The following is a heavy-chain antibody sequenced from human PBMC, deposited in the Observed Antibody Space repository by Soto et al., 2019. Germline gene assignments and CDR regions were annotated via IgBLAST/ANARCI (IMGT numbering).Heavy chain of an antibody. D-gene: IGHD2-2*01. Sequence: QVLLEQSGAEVKRPGASVKVSCKASGYTFSNYGIIWVRQAPGQGLECMGRIRGDNGDTNYAQKLQDRVTITIDTSTTTADMELRGLRSDEAEVYFCARGCSITTCFGSIEPGGHGTLVSVSS. CDR3: ARGCSITTCFGSIEP. V-gene: IGHV1-18*01. J-gene: IGHJ5*02. CDR2: IRGDNGDT. CDR1: GYTFSNYG.